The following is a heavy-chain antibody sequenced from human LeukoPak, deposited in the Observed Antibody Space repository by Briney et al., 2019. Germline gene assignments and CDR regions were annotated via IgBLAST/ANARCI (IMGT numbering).Heavy chain of an antibody. CDR2: MNPNSGNT. CDR3: ARASVADPGGFDY. D-gene: IGHD4-23*01. J-gene: IGHJ4*02. CDR1: GYTFTGYY. V-gene: IGHV1-8*02. Sequence: ASVKVSCKASGYTFTGYYMHWVRQATGQGLEWMGWMNPNSGNTGYAQKFQGRVTMTRNTSISTAYMELSSLRSEDTAVYYCARASVADPGGFDYWGQGTLVTVSS.